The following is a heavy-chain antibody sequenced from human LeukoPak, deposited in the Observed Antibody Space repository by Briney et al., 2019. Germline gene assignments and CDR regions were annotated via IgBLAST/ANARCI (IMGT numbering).Heavy chain of an antibody. CDR2: IYSGGAT. CDR1: GFIFSSYN. J-gene: IGHJ4*02. CDR3: TRGEYYYTY. D-gene: IGHD3-16*01. V-gene: IGHV3-53*01. Sequence: GGSLRLSCAASGFIFSSYNMKWVRQAPGKGLEWVSVIYSGGATHYADSVKGRFTISRDNAKNSLYLQMDSLRVEDTAVYYCTRGEYYYTYWGQGTLVTVSS.